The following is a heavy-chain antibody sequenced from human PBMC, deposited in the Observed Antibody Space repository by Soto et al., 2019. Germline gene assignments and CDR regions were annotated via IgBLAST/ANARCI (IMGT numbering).Heavy chain of an antibody. CDR2: ISSSSSYI. CDR3: AREGDGIFDV. CDR1: GFTFSSYS. V-gene: IGHV3-21*01. Sequence: PGGSLRLSCXASGFTFSSYSMNWVRQAPGKGLEWVSSISSSSSYIYYADSVKGRFTIPRDNAKNSLYLQMNSLRAEDTAVYYCAREGDGIFDVWGKGTTVTVSS. D-gene: IGHD2-21*02. J-gene: IGHJ6*04.